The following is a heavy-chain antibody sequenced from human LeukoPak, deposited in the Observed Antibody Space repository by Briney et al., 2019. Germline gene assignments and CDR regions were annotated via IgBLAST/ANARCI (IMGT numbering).Heavy chain of an antibody. CDR2: VASSGTS. J-gene: IGHJ5*02. CDR3: ARVVRGVVTCNWFDP. V-gene: IGHV4-59*01. Sequence: PSETLSLSCTVSGDSLNTYYWTWIRQTPGKELEWIGFVASSGTSNYNPSLKSRVSISIDTSKNQFSLALTSVTPADTAVYYCARVVRGVVTCNWFDPWGQGTVDPVSS. D-gene: IGHD2-21*02. CDR1: GDSLNTYY.